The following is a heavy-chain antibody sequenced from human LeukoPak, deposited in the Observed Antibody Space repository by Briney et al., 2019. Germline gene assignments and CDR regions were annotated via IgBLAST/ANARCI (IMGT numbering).Heavy chain of an antibody. D-gene: IGHD1-26*01. CDR2: IYYSGST. J-gene: IGHJ4*02. CDR3: ARHSSQRWDLDY. Sequence: PSETLSLTCTVSGDSISSSNYYWGWNRQPPGKGLEWIGIIYYSGSTNYNPSLKSRVTISVDRSKDQFSLKLSSVTAADTAVYYCARHSSQRWDLDYWGQGTLVTVSS. V-gene: IGHV4-39*01. CDR1: GDSISSSNYY.